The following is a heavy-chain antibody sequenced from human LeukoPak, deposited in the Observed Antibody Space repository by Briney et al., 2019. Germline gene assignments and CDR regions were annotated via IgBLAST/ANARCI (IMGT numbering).Heavy chain of an antibody. CDR3: ARDRTVYYYDSSGPHTTGYYFDY. CDR1: GGSISSYY. Sequence: PSETLSLTCTVSGGSISSYYWSWIRQPAGKGLEWIGRIYTSGSTNYNPSLKSRVTMSVDTSKNQFSLKLSSVTAADTAVYYCARDRTVYYYDSSGPHTTGYYFDYWGQRTLVTVSS. V-gene: IGHV4-4*07. D-gene: IGHD3-22*01. CDR2: IYTSGST. J-gene: IGHJ4*02.